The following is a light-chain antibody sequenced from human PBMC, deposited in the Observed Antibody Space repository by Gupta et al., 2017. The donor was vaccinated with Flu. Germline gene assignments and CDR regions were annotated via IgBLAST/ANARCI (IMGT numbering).Light chain of an antibody. V-gene: IGKV4-1*01. J-gene: IGKJ3*01. CDR1: QSVLYSSNNKNY. CDR2: WAS. CDR3: QQYYSTFT. Sequence: YPDSLAVSLGERATINCKSSQSVLYSSNNKNYLAWYQQKPGQPPKLLIYWASNRESGVTDRFSGRGSGTDFTLTISSRQAEDVAVYYGQQYYSTFTFGHGTKVDIK.